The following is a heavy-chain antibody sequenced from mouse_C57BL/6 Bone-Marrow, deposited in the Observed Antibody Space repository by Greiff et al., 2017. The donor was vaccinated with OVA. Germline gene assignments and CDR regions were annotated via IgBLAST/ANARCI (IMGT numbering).Heavy chain of an antibody. CDR2: IWTGGGT. V-gene: IGHV2-9-1*01. Sequence: VKVVESGPGLVAPSQSLSITCTVSGFSLTSYAISWVRQPPGKGLEWLGVIWTGGGTNYNSAPKSRLSISKDNSKSQVFLKMNSLQTDDAARYYCARLAGEAMDDWGQGTSVTVSS. D-gene: IGHD1-1*01. CDR1: GFSLTSYA. J-gene: IGHJ4*01. CDR3: ARLAGEAMDD.